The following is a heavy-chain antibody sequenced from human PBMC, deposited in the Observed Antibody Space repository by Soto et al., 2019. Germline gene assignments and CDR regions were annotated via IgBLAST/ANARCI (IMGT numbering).Heavy chain of an antibody. CDR1: GFIFSRYS. CDR2: IGTSGSYI. D-gene: IGHD2-21*01. Sequence: PGGSLRLACAVSGFIFSRYSMNWVRQAPGKGLEWVSSIGTSGSYIYDTDSVKGRFTISRDNTKDSLYLQMNSLRAEDTAIYYCARGPAIRGLNSWGQSTPATASS. CDR3: ARGPAIRGLNS. J-gene: IGHJ4*02. V-gene: IGHV3-21*01.